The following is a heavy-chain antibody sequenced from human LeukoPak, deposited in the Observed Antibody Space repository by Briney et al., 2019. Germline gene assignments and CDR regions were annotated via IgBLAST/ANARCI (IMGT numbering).Heavy chain of an antibody. CDR2: ISTNGDTT. CDR1: GFTFSSYA. CDR3: ARADSGPSFPPDF. Sequence: GGSLRLSCAASGFTFSSYAMHWVRQAPGKGLEYVSAISTNGDTTYYANSVKGRFTISRDNSKNTLYLRMGSLRGEDMAVYYCARADSGPSFPPDFWGQGTLVTVSS. J-gene: IGHJ4*02. V-gene: IGHV3-64*01. D-gene: IGHD5-12*01.